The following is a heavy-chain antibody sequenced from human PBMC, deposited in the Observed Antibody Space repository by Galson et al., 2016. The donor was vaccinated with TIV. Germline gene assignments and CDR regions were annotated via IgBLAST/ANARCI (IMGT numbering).Heavy chain of an antibody. V-gene: IGHV5-51*01. J-gene: IGHJ5*02. CDR2: IYPDNPDT. CDR3: ARRGTFTTGWYGEFDL. CDR1: GFSFSNSW. D-gene: IGHD6-19*01. Sequence: QSGAEVKKPGESLTISCKGSGFSFSNSWISWVRQKPGKGLEWLAIIYPDNPDTRYSPSFEGQVTISADMSTSTAYLQWSSLKASDTALYYCARRGTFTTGWYGEFDLWGQGTLVTVSS.